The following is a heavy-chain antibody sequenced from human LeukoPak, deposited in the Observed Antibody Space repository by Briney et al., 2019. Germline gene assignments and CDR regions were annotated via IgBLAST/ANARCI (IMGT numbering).Heavy chain of an antibody. CDR2: IYSGGKV. CDR3: AGRHCSDGGYYFAGADPFDY. CDR1: GFSVSRTY. V-gene: IGHV3-53*01. Sequence: GGSLRLSCAASGFSVSRTYMSWVRQAPGKGLEWVSVIYSGGKVYYIDSVKGRFTISRDTSKNTLYLQMHSLRAEDTAVYFCAGRHCSDGGYYFAGADPFDYWGQGTLVTVSS. D-gene: IGHD2-15*01. J-gene: IGHJ4*02.